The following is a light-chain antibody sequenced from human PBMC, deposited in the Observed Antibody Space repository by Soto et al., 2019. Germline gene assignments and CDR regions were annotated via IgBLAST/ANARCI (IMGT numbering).Light chain of an antibody. V-gene: IGKV3D-15*01. J-gene: IGKJ4*01. Sequence: EIVMTQSPGTLSVSPGERATLSCRASQSVGSKLAWYQQKPGQVPRLLIYEASTRATGIPARFSGSGSGTDFTLTISSLEPEDFAVYYCQQHAHWPLTFGGGTKVDIK. CDR1: QSVGSK. CDR3: QQHAHWPLT. CDR2: EAS.